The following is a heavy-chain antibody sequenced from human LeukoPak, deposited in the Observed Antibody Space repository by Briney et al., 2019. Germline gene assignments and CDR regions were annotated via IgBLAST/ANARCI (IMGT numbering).Heavy chain of an antibody. Sequence: VASVKVSCKASGYTFTSYGISWVRQAPGQGLEWMGWINAYNGNTNYAQKLQGRVTMTTDTSTSTAYMELRSLRSDDTAVYYCARDFRRYCSSTSCGGWFDPWGQGTLVTVSS. J-gene: IGHJ5*02. CDR2: INAYNGNT. D-gene: IGHD2-2*01. CDR1: GYTFTSYG. CDR3: ARDFRRYCSSTSCGGWFDP. V-gene: IGHV1-18*04.